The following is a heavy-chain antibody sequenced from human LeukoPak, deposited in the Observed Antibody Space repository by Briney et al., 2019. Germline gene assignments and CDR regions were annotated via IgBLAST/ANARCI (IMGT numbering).Heavy chain of an antibody. CDR1: GFTFSSYT. CDR3: AGGPETTMVNWFDP. CDR2: ITSSSSYI. Sequence: GGSLRLSCAASGFTFSSYTMNWVRQAPGKGLEWVSSITSSSSYIFYADSVKGRFTISRDNAKNSLYLQMNSLRAEDTAVYYCAGGPETTMVNWFDPWGQGTLVTVSS. D-gene: IGHD5-18*01. J-gene: IGHJ5*02. V-gene: IGHV3-21*01.